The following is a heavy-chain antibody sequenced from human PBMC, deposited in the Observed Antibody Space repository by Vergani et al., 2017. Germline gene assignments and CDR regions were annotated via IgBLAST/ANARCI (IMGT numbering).Heavy chain of an antibody. Sequence: EVQLLESGGGLVQPGGSLRLSCAASGFTFSSYAMSWVRQAPGKGLEWVSAISGSGGSTYYADSVKGRFTISRDNSKNTLSRQMNSLRAEDTAVYYCAIGLLRQQVTGFDYWGQGTLVTVSS. D-gene: IGHD6-13*01. V-gene: IGHV3-23*01. CDR3: AIGLLRQQVTGFDY. CDR2: ISGSGGST. J-gene: IGHJ4*02. CDR1: GFTFSSYA.